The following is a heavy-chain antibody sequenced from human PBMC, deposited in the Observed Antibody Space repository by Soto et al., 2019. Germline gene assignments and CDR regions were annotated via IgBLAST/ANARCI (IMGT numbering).Heavy chain of an antibody. CDR2: IYYSGST. V-gene: IGHV4-39*01. Sequence: QLQLQESGPGLVKPSETLSLTCTVSGGSISSSSYHWGWIRQPPGKGLEWIGSIYYSGSTYYNPSLKSRVTISVDTSKNQFSLKLSSVTAADTAVYYCASLSPDDYGDSGDFDYWGQGTLVTVSS. D-gene: IGHD4-17*01. CDR1: GGSISSSSYH. CDR3: ASLSPDDYGDSGDFDY. J-gene: IGHJ4*02.